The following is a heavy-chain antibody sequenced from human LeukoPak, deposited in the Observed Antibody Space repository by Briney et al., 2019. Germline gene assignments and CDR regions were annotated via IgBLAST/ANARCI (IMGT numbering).Heavy chain of an antibody. D-gene: IGHD3-10*01. Sequence: GGSLRLSCAASGFAVSSNYMSWVRQAPGKGLEWVAVIYSGGSTNYADSVKGRFTISRDNSKNTLYLQMNSLRAEDTAVYYCARERALVRGVIKHYYYYMDVWGKGTTVTVSS. CDR1: GFAVSSNY. CDR3: ARERALVRGVIKHYYYYMDV. J-gene: IGHJ6*03. CDR2: IYSGGST. V-gene: IGHV3-66*01.